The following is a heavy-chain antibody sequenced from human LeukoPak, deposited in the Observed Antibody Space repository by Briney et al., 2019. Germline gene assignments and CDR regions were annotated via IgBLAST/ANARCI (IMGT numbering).Heavy chain of an antibody. V-gene: IGHV4-31*03. D-gene: IGHD1-26*01. J-gene: IGHJ6*03. CDR2: IYYSGST. Sequence: PQTLPLTCTVSGGSISSGGYYWSWIRQHPGKGLEWIGYIYYSGSTYYNPSLKSRVTISVDTSKNQFSLKLSSVTAADTAVYYCARISGAVHYPSYYYYYYYMDVWGKGTTVTVSS. CDR1: GGSISSGGYY. CDR3: ARISGAVHYPSYYYYYYYMDV.